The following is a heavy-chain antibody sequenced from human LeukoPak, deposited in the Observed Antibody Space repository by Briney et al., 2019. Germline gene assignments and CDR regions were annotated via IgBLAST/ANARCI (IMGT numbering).Heavy chain of an antibody. V-gene: IGHV1-2*02. CDR2: INPNSGGT. J-gene: IGHJ6*03. CDR3: ARDSSSWGGYYYYYYMDV. CDR1: GYTFTGYY. Sequence: GASVKVSCKASGYTFTGYYMHWVRQAPGQGLEWMGWINPNSGGTNYALKFQGRVTMTRDTSISTAYMELSRLRSDDTAVYYCARDSSSWGGYYYYYYMDVWGKGTTVTVSS. D-gene: IGHD6-6*01.